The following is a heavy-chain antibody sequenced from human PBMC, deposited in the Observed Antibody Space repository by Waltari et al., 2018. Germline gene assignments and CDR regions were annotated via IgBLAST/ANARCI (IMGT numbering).Heavy chain of an antibody. V-gene: IGHV3-48*03. CDR3: AKESGSSWSPLDY. CDR2: MMVSGTTI. J-gene: IGHJ4*02. D-gene: IGHD6-13*01. Sequence: EVQLVESGGGLVQPGGSLRLSCAASGFTFSSYEMNWVRQAPGKVLKGCAYMMVSGTTIYYADSVKCRFTISRYNAKNSLYLQMNSLRAEDTAVYYCAKESGSSWSPLDYWGQGTLVTVSS. CDR1: GFTFSSYE.